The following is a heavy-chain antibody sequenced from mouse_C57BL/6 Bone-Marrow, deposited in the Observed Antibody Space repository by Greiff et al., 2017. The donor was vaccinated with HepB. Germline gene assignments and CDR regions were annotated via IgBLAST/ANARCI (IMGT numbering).Heavy chain of an antibody. J-gene: IGHJ2*01. D-gene: IGHD2-2*01. V-gene: IGHV14-1*01. CDR1: GFNIKDYY. CDR3: TNGYDGYYFDY. CDR2: IDPEDGDT. Sequence: VQLQQSGAELVRPGASVKLSCTASGFNIKDYYMHWVKQRPEQGLEWIGRIDPEDGDTEYAPKFQGKATMTADTSSNTAYLQLSSLTSEDTPVYYCTNGYDGYYFDYWGQGTTLTVSS.